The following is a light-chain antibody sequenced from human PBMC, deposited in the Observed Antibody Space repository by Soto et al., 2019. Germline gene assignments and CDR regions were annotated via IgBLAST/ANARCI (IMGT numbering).Light chain of an antibody. CDR2: SNN. CDR1: SSNIGSNT. V-gene: IGLV1-44*01. Sequence: QPVLTQPPSASGTPGQRVTISCSGSSSNIGSNTVNWYQQLPGTAPKLLIYSNNQRPSGVPDRFSGSKSGTSASLAISGLQSEDEADYYCAAWDDSLNGRGVFGTGTQLTVL. J-gene: IGLJ1*01. CDR3: AAWDDSLNGRGV.